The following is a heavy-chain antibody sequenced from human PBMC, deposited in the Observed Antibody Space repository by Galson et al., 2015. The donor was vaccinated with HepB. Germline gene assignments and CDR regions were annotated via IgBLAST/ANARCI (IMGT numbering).Heavy chain of an antibody. V-gene: IGHV3-7*03. CDR1: GFTFSSYW. Sequence: SLRLSCAASGFTFSSYWMSWVRQAPGKGLEWVANIKQDGSEKYYVDSVKGRFTISRDNAKNSLYLQMNSLRAEDTAVYYCARDRDGYSSSWYYFPLDYWGQGTLVTVSS. CDR3: ARDRDGYSSSWYYFPLDY. CDR2: IKQDGSEK. D-gene: IGHD6-13*01. J-gene: IGHJ4*02.